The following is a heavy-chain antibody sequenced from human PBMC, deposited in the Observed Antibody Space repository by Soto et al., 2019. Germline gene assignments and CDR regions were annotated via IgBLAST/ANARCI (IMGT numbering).Heavy chain of an antibody. CDR1: AYTFTTYG. Sequence: QVQLVQSGPEVKKPGASVKVSCKASAYTFTTYGISWVRQAPGQGLEWMGWISGYNGQTNYAQKFRGRVTITTDTPTSPAYMELRSLRSDDTARYYCARDGRKELWVEGLNAMDVWGQGTTVTVSS. CDR2: ISGYNGQT. J-gene: IGHJ6*02. CDR3: ARDGRKELWVEGLNAMDV. V-gene: IGHV1-18*01. D-gene: IGHD5-18*01.